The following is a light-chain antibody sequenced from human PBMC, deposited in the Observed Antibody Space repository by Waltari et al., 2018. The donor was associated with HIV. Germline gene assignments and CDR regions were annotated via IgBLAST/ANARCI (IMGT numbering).Light chain of an antibody. CDR3: CSYAGSGTFVV. Sequence: QSALTQPASVSGSPGQSITLSCSGTWSDIGSYDLVSWYQHFPGKAPKRILYDVNERPSGVSPRYSGSKSGNTASLVISGLQSEDEPDYYCCSYAGSGTFVVFGGGTRLTV. CDR1: WSDIGSYDL. CDR2: DVN. J-gene: IGLJ3*02. V-gene: IGLV2-23*02.